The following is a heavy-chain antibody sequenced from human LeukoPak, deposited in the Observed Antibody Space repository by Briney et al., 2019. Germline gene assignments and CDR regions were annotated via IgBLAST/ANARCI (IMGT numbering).Heavy chain of an antibody. CDR1: GFTFNNYN. CDR3: AKDLSKITMIFNIGSDY. Sequence: GGSLRLSCAASGFTFNNYNMNWVRQAPGKALEWVSSITSSGTYIFYADSVKGRFTISRDNAKNSLYLQMNSLRAEDTAVYYCAKDLSKITMIFNIGSDYWGQGTLVTVSS. CDR2: ITSSGTYI. J-gene: IGHJ4*02. D-gene: IGHD3-22*01. V-gene: IGHV3-21*01.